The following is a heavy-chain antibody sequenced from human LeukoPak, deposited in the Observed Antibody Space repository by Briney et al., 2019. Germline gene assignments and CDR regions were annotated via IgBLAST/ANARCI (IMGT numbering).Heavy chain of an antibody. V-gene: IGHV3-48*03. CDR3: AKGGLERRRYYYYYYMDV. D-gene: IGHD1-1*01. CDR1: GFTFSSYE. J-gene: IGHJ6*03. Sequence: GGSLRLSCAASGFTFSSYEMNWVRQAPGKGLEWVSYISSSGSTIYYADSVKGRFTISRDNSKNTLHLQMNSLRAEDTAVYYCAKGGLERRRYYYYYYMDVWGKGTTVTISS. CDR2: ISSSGSTI.